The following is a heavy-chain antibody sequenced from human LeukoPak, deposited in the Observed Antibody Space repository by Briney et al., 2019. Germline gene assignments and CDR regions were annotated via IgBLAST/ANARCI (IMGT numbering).Heavy chain of an antibody. CDR2: IYYDGSNK. Sequence: GGSLRLSCAASGITFSNYGMHWVRQAPDKGLEWVAVIYYDGSNKYYADSVKGRFIISRDNSKNTLYPQMNSLRAEDTAVYYCARAQYSNGPPYFFYYYMDVWGKGTTVTVSS. J-gene: IGHJ6*03. V-gene: IGHV3-33*01. CDR3: ARAQYSNGPPYFFYYYMDV. CDR1: GITFSNYG. D-gene: IGHD4-11*01.